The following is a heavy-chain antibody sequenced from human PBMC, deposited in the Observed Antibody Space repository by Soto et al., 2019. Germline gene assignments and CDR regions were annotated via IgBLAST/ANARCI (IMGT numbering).Heavy chain of an antibody. CDR2: VSGGGGST. D-gene: IGHD3-10*01. J-gene: IGHJ4*02. Sequence: EMQLLESGVGLVQPGGSLRLSCAASGFTFSSYAMNWVRQAPGRGLEWVSGVSGGGGSTYYADSVKGRFTISRDNSKNTLYLQMNSLRAEDTAVYYCAKTAITMLRGVIITRQFDYWGQGILVTVSS. V-gene: IGHV3-23*01. CDR3: AKTAITMLRGVIITRQFDY. CDR1: GFTFSSYA.